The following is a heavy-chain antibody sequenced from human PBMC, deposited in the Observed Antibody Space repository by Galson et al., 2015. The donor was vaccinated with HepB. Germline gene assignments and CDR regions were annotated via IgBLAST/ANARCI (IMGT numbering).Heavy chain of an antibody. CDR3: ARSHYYDTEAVYNWFDP. Sequence: QVQLQESGPGLVKPSETLSLTCTVSGGSISSGDYYWSWIRQPPGKGLEWIGYIYYSGSTYYNPSLKSRVTISVDTSKNQFSLKLSSVTAADTAVYYCARSHYYDTEAVYNWFDPWGQGTLVTVSS. V-gene: IGHV4-30-4*01. CDR2: IYYSGST. J-gene: IGHJ5*02. D-gene: IGHD3-22*01. CDR1: GGSISSGDYY.